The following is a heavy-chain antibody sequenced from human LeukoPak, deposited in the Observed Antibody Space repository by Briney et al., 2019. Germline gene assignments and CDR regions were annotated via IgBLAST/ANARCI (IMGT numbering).Heavy chain of an antibody. CDR2: IYSGGST. J-gene: IGHJ4*02. CDR3: ARFGYSYGFDY. V-gene: IGHV3-53*04. CDR1: GFTVSSNY. Sequence: GGSLRLSCAASGFTVSSNYRNWLRQAPGKGLEWVSVIYSGGSTYYADSVKGRFTISRHNSKNTLYLQMNSLRAEDTAVYYCARFGYSYGFDYWGQGTLVTVSS. D-gene: IGHD5-18*01.